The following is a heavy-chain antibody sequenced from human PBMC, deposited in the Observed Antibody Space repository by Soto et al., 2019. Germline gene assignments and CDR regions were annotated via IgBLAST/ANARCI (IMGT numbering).Heavy chain of an antibody. J-gene: IGHJ3*02. V-gene: IGHV4-39*01. CDR2: IYYSGST. Sequence: QLQLQESGPGLVKPSETLSLTCTVSGGSISSSSYYWGWIRQPPGKGLEWIGSIYYSGSTYYNPSLQSRVTISVDTSKNQFSLKLSSVPAADTAVYYCATSIAAAGDAFDIWGQGTMVTVSS. D-gene: IGHD6-13*01. CDR1: GGSISSSSYY. CDR3: ATSIAAAGDAFDI.